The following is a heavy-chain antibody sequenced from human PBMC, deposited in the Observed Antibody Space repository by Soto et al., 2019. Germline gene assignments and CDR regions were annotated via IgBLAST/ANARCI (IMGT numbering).Heavy chain of an antibody. J-gene: IGHJ6*02. CDR3: AKDRGFIVGATSALGGWFSEYGMDV. CDR2: ISCDRSNK. D-gene: IGHD1-26*01. CDR1: GFTFSSYG. V-gene: IGHV3-30*18. Sequence: RLSCAASGFTFSSYGMHWVRQAPGKGLEWVAVISCDRSNKYYAHSVKRRFTISRDNSKNTLYLQMNRLRAEDRAVYYCAKDRGFIVGATSALGGWFSEYGMDVCGQGTKVAIS.